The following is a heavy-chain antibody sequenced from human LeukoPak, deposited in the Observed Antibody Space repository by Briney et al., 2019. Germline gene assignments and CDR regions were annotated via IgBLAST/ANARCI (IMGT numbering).Heavy chain of an antibody. Sequence: SETLSLTCTVSGASISTSRDYWGWIRQPPGKGLEWIGSIYYIADTYYNPSLKSRVTMSLDMSKNQFSLKLNSVTAADTAVYYCARGASSGSYRSFDYWGQGTLVTVSS. D-gene: IGHD1-26*01. V-gene: IGHV4-39*07. J-gene: IGHJ4*02. CDR1: GASISTSRDY. CDR3: ARGASSGSYRSFDY. CDR2: IYYIADT.